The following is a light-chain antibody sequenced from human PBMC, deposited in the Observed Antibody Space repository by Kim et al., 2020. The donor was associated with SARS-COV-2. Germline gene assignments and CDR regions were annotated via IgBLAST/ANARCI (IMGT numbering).Light chain of an antibody. CDR2: DVT. J-gene: IGLJ1*01. Sequence: SPGQSVTFSCTGTGSDVGGYNYVSWYQQHPGKAPKLMIYDVTKRPSGVPDRFSGSKSGNTASLTISGLQAEDEADYYCCSYAGSYVFGTGTKVTVL. CDR3: CSYAGSYV. V-gene: IGLV2-11*01. CDR1: GSDVGGYNY.